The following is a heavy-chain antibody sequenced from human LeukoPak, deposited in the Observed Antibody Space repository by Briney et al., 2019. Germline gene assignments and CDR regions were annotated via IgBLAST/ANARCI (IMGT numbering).Heavy chain of an antibody. V-gene: IGHV4-39*02. Sequence: SETLSLTCTVSGVSISSYSYYWGWIRQPPGKGLEWIGNIYYSGNTYYNPSLKSRVTISVDTSKNHFSLKLSAVTAADTAVYSCARAQMAEGRPHAFDIWGQGTMVTVSS. CDR1: GVSISSYSYY. J-gene: IGHJ3*02. CDR3: ARAQMAEGRPHAFDI. D-gene: IGHD5-24*01. CDR2: IYYSGNT.